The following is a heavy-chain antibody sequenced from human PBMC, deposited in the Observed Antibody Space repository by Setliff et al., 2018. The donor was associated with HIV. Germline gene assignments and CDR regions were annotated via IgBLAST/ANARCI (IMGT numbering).Heavy chain of an antibody. CDR3: ASRVYYYDDSATLREEGFGP. J-gene: IGHJ5*02. CDR2: INHSGDN. V-gene: IGHV4-34*01. Sequence: PSETLSLTCAVYGGSFSDHYWSWMRQPPGKGLEWIGEINHSGDNNYNPYLKSRVTMSVDTSKNQFSLKLKSMTATDTAVYYCASRVYYYDDSATLREEGFGPWGQGTLGTVSS. CDR1: GGSFSDHY. D-gene: IGHD3-22*01.